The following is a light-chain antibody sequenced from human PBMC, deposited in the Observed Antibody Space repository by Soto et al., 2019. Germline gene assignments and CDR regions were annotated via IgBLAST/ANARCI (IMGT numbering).Light chain of an antibody. CDR2: DVS. Sequence: EIVMTQSPGTLSVSPVERSTVSFSAGQGVTTNFAWYQQKSGQSPRLLIYDVSIRATGVPARFSGTGSGTEFILTISSLQSEDFAVYYCQQYSIWRTFGQGTKVDIK. J-gene: IGKJ1*01. V-gene: IGKV3-15*01. CDR3: QQYSIWRT. CDR1: QGVTTN.